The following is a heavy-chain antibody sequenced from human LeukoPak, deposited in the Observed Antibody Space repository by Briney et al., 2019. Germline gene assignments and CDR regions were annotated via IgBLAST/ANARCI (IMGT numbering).Heavy chain of an antibody. D-gene: IGHD4-17*01. J-gene: IGHJ6*02. Sequence: ASVKVSCKASGYTFTGYYMHWVRQAPGQGLEWMGWINPNSGGTNYAQKFQGRVTMTRDTSISTAYMELSWLRSDDTAVYYCARVRTTVTNYYYYGMDVWGQGTTVTVSS. CDR3: ARVRTTVTNYYYYGMDV. CDR2: INPNSGGT. CDR1: GYTFTGYY. V-gene: IGHV1-2*02.